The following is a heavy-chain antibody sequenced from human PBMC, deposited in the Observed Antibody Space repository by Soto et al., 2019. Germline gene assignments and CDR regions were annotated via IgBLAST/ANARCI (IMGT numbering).Heavy chain of an antibody. CDR3: ARVGGYGMDI. V-gene: IGHV4-38-2*01. CDR1: GYSVSSGYY. CDR2: IYHSGST. Sequence: SETLSLTCAVSGYSVSSGYYWGWIRQPPGKGLEWIGSIYHSGSTYNPSLKSRVTISVDTSKNQFSLKLSSVTAADTAVYYCARVGGYGMDIWGQGTTVTVSS. D-gene: IGHD3-10*01. J-gene: IGHJ6*02.